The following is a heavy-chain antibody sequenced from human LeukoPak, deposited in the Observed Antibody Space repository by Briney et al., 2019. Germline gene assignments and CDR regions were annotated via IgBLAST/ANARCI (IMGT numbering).Heavy chain of an antibody. Sequence: GGSLRLSCTASGFTFGDYAMSWVRQAPGKGLEWVGFIRSKAYGGTTEYAASVKGRFTISRDDSKSIAYLQLNSLKTEDTAVYYCTRAGGGYYTNYFDYWGQGALVTVSS. CDR2: IRSKAYGGTT. CDR3: TRAGGGYYTNYFDY. V-gene: IGHV3-49*04. CDR1: GFTFGDYA. D-gene: IGHD1-26*01. J-gene: IGHJ4*02.